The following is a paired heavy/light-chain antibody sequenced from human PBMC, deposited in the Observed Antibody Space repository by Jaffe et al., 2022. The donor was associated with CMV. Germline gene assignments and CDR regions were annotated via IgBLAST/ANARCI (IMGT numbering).Light chain of an antibody. CDR3: QQANSYPRT. V-gene: IGKV1D-12*01. J-gene: IGKJ4*01. Sequence: DIQMTQSPSSVSASVGDRVTITCRASQGIGSWLAWYQQKPGQAPKLLIYAASTLQSGVPPRFSGSGSGTDFTLTISSLQPEDFATYYCQQANSYPRTFGGGTKVEIK. CDR2: AAS. CDR1: QGIGSW.
Heavy chain of an antibody. CDR3: ARGITGADDY. V-gene: IGHV3-53*01. CDR2: LFSGGRT. Sequence: EVQLVESGGDLIQRGGSLRLSCAASGFTVSRSYMNWVRQAPGKGLEWVSVLFSGGRTDYADSVKGRFTISRDNSKNTLYLQMDSLRVEDTAVYYCARGITGADDYWGQGTLVTVSS. J-gene: IGHJ4*02. D-gene: IGHD1-20*01. CDR1: GFTVSRSY.